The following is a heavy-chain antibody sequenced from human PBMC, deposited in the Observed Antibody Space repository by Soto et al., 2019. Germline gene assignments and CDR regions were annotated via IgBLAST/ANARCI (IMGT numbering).Heavy chain of an antibody. D-gene: IGHD3-10*02. CDR1: GDSIYNYY. Sequence: PSETLSLTCTVSGDSIYNYYWTWIRQPPGERLEWIGYSYYTGSANFNPSLKGRVTISIDTSKNRFSLNLTSVTAADTAVYYCARARVRGGNFLGQQMVFDHWGQGTLVTVSS. V-gene: IGHV4-59*01. CDR3: ARARVRGGNFLGQQMVFDH. J-gene: IGHJ4*02. CDR2: SYYTGSA.